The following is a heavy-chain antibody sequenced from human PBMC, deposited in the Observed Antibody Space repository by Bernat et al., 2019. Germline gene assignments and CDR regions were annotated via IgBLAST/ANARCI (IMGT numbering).Heavy chain of an antibody. CDR1: GFIFNNSW. J-gene: IGHJ3*02. Sequence: EVQLVESGGGLVKPGGSLRLSCAASGFIFNNSWMSWVRQAPGRELEWVVRIKSKTDGGTTDYAAPVKGRFTISRDDSKNTLYLQMNSLKTKDTAVYYCTTDRSPIRLDAFDIWGQGTMVTVSS. D-gene: IGHD2-21*01. CDR2: IKSKTDGGTT. CDR3: TTDRSPIRLDAFDI. V-gene: IGHV3-15*01.